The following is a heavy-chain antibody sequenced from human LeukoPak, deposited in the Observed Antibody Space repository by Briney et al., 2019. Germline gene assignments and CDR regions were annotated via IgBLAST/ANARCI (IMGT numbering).Heavy chain of an antibody. CDR1: GYTLTELS. CDR3: ATDYYYYGMDV. CDR2: FDPEDGET. V-gene: IGHV1-24*01. J-gene: IGHJ6*02. Sequence: ASVKVSCKVSGYTLTELSMHWVRRAPGKGLEWMGGFDPEDGETIYAQKFQGRVTMTEDTSTDTAYMELSGLRSEDTAVYYCATDYYYYGMDVWGQGTTVTVSS.